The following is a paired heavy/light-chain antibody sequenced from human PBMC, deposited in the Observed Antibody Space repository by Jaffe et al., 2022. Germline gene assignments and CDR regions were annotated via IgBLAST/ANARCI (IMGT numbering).Heavy chain of an antibody. J-gene: IGHJ3*02. Sequence: EVQLVESGGGLVQPGRSLRLSCAASGFSFDDYAMNWVRQRPGKGLEWVSGISWNSGTMAYADFVEGRFTISRDNAENSLYLQMNSLRAEDTALYYCAKDIRYSKSSDESFDIWGHGTMVTVSS. V-gene: IGHV3-9*01. CDR2: ISWNSGTM. CDR1: GFSFDDYA. D-gene: IGHD6-6*01. CDR3: AKDIRYSKSSDESFDI.
Light chain of an antibody. J-gene: IGLJ3*02. CDR2: EDT. Sequence: SYELIQPPSVSVSPGQTARITCSGDTLANKYAYWYQQKSGQAPVLVISEDTKRPSGIPERFSGSSSGTMATLTISGAQVEDEADFYCYSTDSSDNHRGVFGGGTKLTVL. CDR3: YSTDSSDNHRGV. CDR1: TLANKY. V-gene: IGLV3-10*01.